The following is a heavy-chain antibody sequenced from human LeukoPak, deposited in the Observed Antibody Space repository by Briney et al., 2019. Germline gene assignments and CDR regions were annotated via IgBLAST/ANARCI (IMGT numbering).Heavy chain of an antibody. CDR1: GGSFSAYY. D-gene: IGHD6-19*01. CDR2: INHSGST. Sequence: SETLSLTCAVYGGSFSAYYWSWIRQPPGKGLEWIGEINHSGSTNYNPSLKSRVTISVDTSKYQFSLKLSSVTAADTAVYYCATSSGWYRVGYWGQGTLVTVSS. CDR3: ATSSGWYRVGY. V-gene: IGHV4-34*01. J-gene: IGHJ4*02.